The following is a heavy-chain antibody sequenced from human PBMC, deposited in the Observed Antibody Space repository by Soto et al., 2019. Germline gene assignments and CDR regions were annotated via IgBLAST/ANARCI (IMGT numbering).Heavy chain of an antibody. CDR2: ITPDGSDR. CDR1: GFAFSNYW. J-gene: IGHJ4*02. CDR3: ARDHAVAATDY. Sequence: GGALRRTGSLSGFAFSNYWMFWVRQAPGKGREWVAHITPDGSDRSYVDSVKGRFAISRDKAEKSLYLQMHSLRAEDTAVYYCARDHAVAATDYWGQGALVNVSS. D-gene: IGHD6-13*01. V-gene: IGHV3-7*01.